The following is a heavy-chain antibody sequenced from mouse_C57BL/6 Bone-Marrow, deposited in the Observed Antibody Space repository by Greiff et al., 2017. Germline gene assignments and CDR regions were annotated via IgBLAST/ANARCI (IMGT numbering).Heavy chain of an antibody. Sequence: VQLQQSGAELVKPGASVKMSCKASGYTFTSYWITWVKQRPGQGLEWIGDIYPGSGSTNYNEKFKSKATLTVDTSSSTAYMQLSSRTSEDSAVYYCASDGYFDVWGTGTTVTVSS. V-gene: IGHV1-55*01. CDR2: IYPGSGST. CDR3: ASDGYFDV. J-gene: IGHJ1*03. CDR1: GYTFTSYW.